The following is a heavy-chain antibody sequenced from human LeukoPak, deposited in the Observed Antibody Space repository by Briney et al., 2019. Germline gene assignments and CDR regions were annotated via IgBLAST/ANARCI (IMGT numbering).Heavy chain of an antibody. J-gene: IGHJ3*02. Sequence: ASVKVSCKASGYTFTSYAMHWVRQAPGQRLEWMGWINAGNGNTKYSQKFQGRVTITRDTSASAAYMELSSLRSEDTAVYYCARVLPTEVVDIWGQGTMVTVSS. CDR1: GYTFTSYA. D-gene: IGHD4-23*01. V-gene: IGHV1-3*01. CDR2: INAGNGNT. CDR3: ARVLPTEVVDI.